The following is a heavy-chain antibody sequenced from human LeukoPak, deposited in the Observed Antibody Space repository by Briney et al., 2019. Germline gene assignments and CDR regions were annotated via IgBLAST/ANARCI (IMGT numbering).Heavy chain of an antibody. Sequence: PGGSLRLSCAASGFTFRSSAMSWVRQAPGKGLEWVSTISGSGGSTDYADSVQGRFTISRDNSKNTLYVQMNSLRAEDTAIYYCAKSTSGWYQFDFWGQGTLVTVFS. J-gene: IGHJ4*02. V-gene: IGHV3-23*01. CDR3: AKSTSGWYQFDF. D-gene: IGHD6-19*01. CDR1: GFTFRSSA. CDR2: ISGSGGST.